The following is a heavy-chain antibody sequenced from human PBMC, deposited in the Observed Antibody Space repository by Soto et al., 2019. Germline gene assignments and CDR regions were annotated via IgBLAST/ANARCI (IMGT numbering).Heavy chain of an antibody. CDR2: IRSKANDYAT. CDR1: GFTFSGSA. CDR3: PPGITVDGPDY. J-gene: IGHJ4*02. Sequence: GGSLRLSCAASGFTFSGSAMHWDRQASGKGLEWVGRIRSKANDYATAYTGSVKGRFIISRDDSKNTAYLQMNSLRTEDTAVYYCPPGITVDGPDYWGQGTLVTVSS. V-gene: IGHV3-73*01. D-gene: IGHD6-19*01.